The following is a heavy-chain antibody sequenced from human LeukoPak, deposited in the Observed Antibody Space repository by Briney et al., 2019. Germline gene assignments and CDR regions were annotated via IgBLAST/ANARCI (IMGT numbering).Heavy chain of an antibody. CDR2: ISSSSSYI. CDR3: ARRLRGLGGAFDI. D-gene: IGHD3-16*01. CDR1: GFTFSSYS. Sequence: GGSLRLSCAASGFTFSSYSMNWVRQAPGKGLEWVSSISSSSSYIYYADSVKGRFTISRDNAKNSLYLQMNSLRAEDTAVYYCARRLRGLGGAFDIWGQGTMVTVSS. J-gene: IGHJ3*02. V-gene: IGHV3-21*01.